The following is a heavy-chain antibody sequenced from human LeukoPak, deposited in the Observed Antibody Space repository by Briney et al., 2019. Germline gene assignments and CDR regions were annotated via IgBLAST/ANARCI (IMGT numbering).Heavy chain of an antibody. D-gene: IGHD3-22*01. CDR3: AKQLAYYYDSSGYIV. CDR2: ISGSGGST. V-gene: IGHV3-23*01. Sequence: GGSLRLSCAAYGFTVSSNEMSWVRQAPGKGLEWVSAISGSGGSTYYADSVKGRFTISRDNSKNTLYLQMNSLRAEDTAVYYCAKQLAYYYDSSGYIVWGQGTMVTVSS. CDR1: GFTVSSNE. J-gene: IGHJ3*01.